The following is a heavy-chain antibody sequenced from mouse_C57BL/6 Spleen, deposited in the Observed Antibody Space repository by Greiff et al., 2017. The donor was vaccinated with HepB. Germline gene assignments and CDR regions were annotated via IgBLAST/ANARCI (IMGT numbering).Heavy chain of an antibody. Sequence: QVQLKESGPGLVQPSQSLSITCTVSGFSLTSYGVHWVRQSPGKGLEWLGVIWSGGSTDYNAAFISRLSISKDNSKSQVFFKMNSLQADDTAIYYCASNREKGYYAMDYWGQGTSVTVSS. CDR2: IWSGGST. J-gene: IGHJ4*01. CDR1: GFSLTSYG. V-gene: IGHV2-2*01. CDR3: ASNREKGYYAMDY.